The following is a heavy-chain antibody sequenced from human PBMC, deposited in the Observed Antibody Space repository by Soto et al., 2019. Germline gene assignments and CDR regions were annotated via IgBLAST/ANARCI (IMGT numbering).Heavy chain of an antibody. J-gene: IGHJ3*02. CDR2: ISWNSGSI. CDR3: AKDLAKYGDYVAFDI. D-gene: IGHD4-17*01. CDR1: GFTFDDYA. V-gene: IGHV3-9*01. Sequence: PGGSLRLSCAASGFTFDDYAMHWVRQAPGKGLEWVSGISWNSGSIGYADSVKGRFTISRDNAKNSLYLQMNSLRAEDTALYYCAKDLAKYGDYVAFDIWGQGTMVTVSS.